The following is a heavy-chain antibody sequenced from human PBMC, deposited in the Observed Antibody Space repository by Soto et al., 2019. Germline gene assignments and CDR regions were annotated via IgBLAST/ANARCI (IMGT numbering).Heavy chain of an antibody. J-gene: IGHJ5*02. Sequence: GGSVTRSCAASGFTFSSYALNWVRQAPGKGLEWVSAISGSGGCTYYADSVKGRFTISRDRSNHTLSLPLNSLRVEDTAIYYRARRRRPEGWFDTWGQGTLATV. D-gene: IGHD6-25*01. CDR1: GFTFSSYA. V-gene: IGHV3-23*01. CDR2: ISGSGGCT. CDR3: ARRRRPEGWFDT.